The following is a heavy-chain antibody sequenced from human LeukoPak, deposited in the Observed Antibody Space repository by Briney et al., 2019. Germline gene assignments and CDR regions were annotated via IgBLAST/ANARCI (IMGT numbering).Heavy chain of an antibody. CDR3: ARASIVGATRAFDI. V-gene: IGHV3-21*01. J-gene: IGHJ3*02. CDR2: ISSSSSYI. Sequence: GGSLRLSCAASGFTFSSYSMNWVRQAPGKGLEWVSSISSSSSYIYYADSVKGRFTISRDNAKNSLYLQMNSLRAEDTAVYYCARASIVGATRAFDIWGQGTMVIVS. D-gene: IGHD1-26*01. CDR1: GFTFSSYS.